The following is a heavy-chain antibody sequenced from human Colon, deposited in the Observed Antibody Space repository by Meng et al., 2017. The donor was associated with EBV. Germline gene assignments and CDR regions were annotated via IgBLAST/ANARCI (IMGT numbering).Heavy chain of an antibody. D-gene: IGHD2-15*01. J-gene: IGHJ4*02. Sequence: QVQLQHGGAVLLKASETLSLTCTVDGGSFRACYWTCIRQPAGEGLECIGENNHVGSTTYHSSLKRRVTISVDTSKNQFSLKLSVVAAADAAVYYCASSDCSGGTCYLDCWGQGTLVTVSS. CDR1: GGSFRACY. CDR3: ASSDCSGGTCYLDC. CDR2: NNHVGST. V-gene: IGHV4-34*01.